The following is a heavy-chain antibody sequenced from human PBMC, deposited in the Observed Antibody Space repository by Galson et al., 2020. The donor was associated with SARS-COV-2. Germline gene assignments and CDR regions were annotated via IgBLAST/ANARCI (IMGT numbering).Heavy chain of an antibody. V-gene: IGHV3-11*06. CDR3: ARALSAVAGPLDY. Sequence: AGGSLRLSCAASGFTFSDYYMSWIRQAPGKGLEWVSYISSSSSYTNYADSVKGRFTISRDNAKNSLYLQMNSLRAEDTAVYYCARALSAVAGPLDYWGQGTLVTVSS. CDR1: GFTFSDYY. J-gene: IGHJ4*02. D-gene: IGHD6-19*01. CDR2: ISSSSSYT.